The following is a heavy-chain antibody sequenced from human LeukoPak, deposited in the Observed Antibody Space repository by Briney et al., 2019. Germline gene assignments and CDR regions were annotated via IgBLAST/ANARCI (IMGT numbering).Heavy chain of an antibody. CDR2: IYYSGST. V-gene: IGHV4-59*01. J-gene: IGHJ3*02. CDR3: ARDRNSSSAFDI. Sequence: PSETLSLTCTVSGGSISSYYWSWIRQPPGKGLEWIGYIYYSGSTNYNPSLKSRVTISVDTSKNQFSLKLSSVTAADTAVYYCARDRNSSSAFDIWGQGTMVTVSS. D-gene: IGHD6-6*01. CDR1: GGSISSYY.